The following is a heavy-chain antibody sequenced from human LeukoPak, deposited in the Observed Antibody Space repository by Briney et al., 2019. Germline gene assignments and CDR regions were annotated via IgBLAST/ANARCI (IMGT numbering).Heavy chain of an antibody. Sequence: GGSLRLSCAASGFIFGTDSMNWVRQAPGKGLEWVSYISSQSSTTYYSDSVKGRFTISRDNAGNSLYLQMNSLRAEDTAVYYCARVQYYCTTTRACFSYYYMDVWGKGTTVTVSS. J-gene: IGHJ6*03. CDR2: ISSQSSTT. V-gene: IGHV3-48*01. CDR3: ARVQYYCTTTRACFSYYYMDV. D-gene: IGHD2-2*01. CDR1: GFIFGTDS.